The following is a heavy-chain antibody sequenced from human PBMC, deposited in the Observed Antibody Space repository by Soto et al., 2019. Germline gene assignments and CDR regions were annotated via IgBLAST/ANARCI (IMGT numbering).Heavy chain of an antibody. CDR3: ERLLADSRGYSYFDY. J-gene: IGHJ4*02. CDR2: IFHSGTT. CDR1: GYSISSGYY. D-gene: IGHD3-22*01. V-gene: IGHV4-38-2*01. Sequence: SETLSLTCAVSGYSISSGYYWGWIRQPPGKGLEWLGSIFHSGTTYDNPSLKSRVTISVDMSNNQFSLKLTSVTAADTAVYYCERLLADSRGYSYFDYWGQGTLVTVSS.